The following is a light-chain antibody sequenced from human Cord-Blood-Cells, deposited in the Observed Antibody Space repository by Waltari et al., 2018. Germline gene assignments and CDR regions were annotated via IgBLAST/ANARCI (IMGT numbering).Light chain of an antibody. Sequence: QSALTQPASVSGSPGQSITISCTGTSSDVRGYNSVSWYQQHPGKAPKLMIYEVSNRPSGVSNRFSGSKSGNTASLTISGLQAEDEADYYCSSYTSSSVVFGGGTKLTVL. J-gene: IGLJ2*01. CDR2: EVS. CDR3: SSYTSSSVV. CDR1: SSDVRGYNS. V-gene: IGLV2-14*01.